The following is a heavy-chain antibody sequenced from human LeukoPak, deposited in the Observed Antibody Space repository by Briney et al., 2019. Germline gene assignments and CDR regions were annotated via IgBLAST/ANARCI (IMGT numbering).Heavy chain of an antibody. CDR2: ISGSGGST. D-gene: IGHD2-2*01. Sequence: GGSLRLSCAASGFTFSSYAMSWVRQAPGKGLEWVSAISGSGGSTYYADSVKGRFTISRDNSKNPLYLQMNSLRAEDTAVYYCAKVKIIVVVPAARDYGMDVWGQGTTVTVSS. V-gene: IGHV3-23*01. CDR1: GFTFSSYA. J-gene: IGHJ6*02. CDR3: AKVKIIVVVPAARDYGMDV.